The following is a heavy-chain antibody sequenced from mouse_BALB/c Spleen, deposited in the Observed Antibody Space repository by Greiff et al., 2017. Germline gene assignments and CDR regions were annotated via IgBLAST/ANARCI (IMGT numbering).Heavy chain of an antibody. CDR1: GFTFSSYA. D-gene: IGHD1-1*01. CDR3: ARGGYYGSSPYYAMDY. CDR2: ISSGGSYT. J-gene: IGHJ4*01. V-gene: IGHV5-9-4*01. Sequence: EVQLVESGGGLVKPGGSLKLSCAASGFTFSSYAMSWVRQSPEKRLEWVAEISSGGSYTYYPDTVTGRFTISRDNAKNTLYLEMSSLRSEDTAMYYCARGGYYGSSPYYAMDYWGQGTSVTVSS.